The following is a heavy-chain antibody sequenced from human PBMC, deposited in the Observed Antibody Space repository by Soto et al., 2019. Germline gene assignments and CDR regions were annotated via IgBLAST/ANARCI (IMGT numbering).Heavy chain of an antibody. CDR3: ARDPDGIIDFDY. J-gene: IGHJ4*02. D-gene: IGHD3-10*01. CDR1: GFTFSSFC. V-gene: IGHV3-48*02. CDR2: ITSDSSTR. Sequence: GGSLRLSCAVSGFTFSSFCVNWVRQAPGKGLEWISYITSDSSTRHYADFVKGRFTISRDNAKNSLYLQMNSLRDEDTAVYFCARDPDGIIDFDYWGQGTQVTVSS.